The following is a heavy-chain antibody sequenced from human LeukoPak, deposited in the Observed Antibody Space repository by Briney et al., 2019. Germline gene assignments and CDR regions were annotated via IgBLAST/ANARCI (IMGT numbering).Heavy chain of an antibody. CDR1: GFTFSSAY. Sequence: GGSLRLSCAASGFTFSSAYMSWARQAPGKGLEWVGRIKSKPDGGTTDYAAPVKGRFTISRDDSKNTLYLQMNSLQTEDTAMYCCTTDRGITARPVFDYWGQGTLVTVSS. D-gene: IGHD6-6*01. CDR3: TTDRGITARPVFDY. J-gene: IGHJ4*02. V-gene: IGHV3-15*01. CDR2: IKSKPDGGTT.